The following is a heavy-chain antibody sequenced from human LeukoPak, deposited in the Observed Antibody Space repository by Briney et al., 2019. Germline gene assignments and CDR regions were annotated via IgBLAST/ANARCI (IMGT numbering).Heavy chain of an antibody. CDR1: GGTFSSYA. J-gene: IGHJ4*02. CDR3: AITAVAGKDY. V-gene: IGHV1-69*04. CDR2: IIPILGIA. D-gene: IGHD6-19*01. Sequence: SVKVSCKASGGTFSSYAISWVRQAPGQGLEWMGRIIPILGIANYAQKFQGRVTMTEDTSTDTAYMELSSLRSEGTAVYYCAITAVAGKDYWGQGTLVTVSS.